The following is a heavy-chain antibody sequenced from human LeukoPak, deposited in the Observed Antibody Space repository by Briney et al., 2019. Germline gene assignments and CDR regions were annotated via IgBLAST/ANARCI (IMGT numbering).Heavy chain of an antibody. CDR3: ARGVIQLWLGDFDY. Sequence: PRASVKVSCKASGYTFTSYDINWVRQATGQGLEWMGWMNPNSGNTGYAQKFQGRVTMTRNTSISTAYMELSSLRSEDTAVYYCARGVIQLWLGDFDYWGQGTLVTVSS. J-gene: IGHJ4*02. CDR1: GYTFTSYD. D-gene: IGHD5-18*01. CDR2: MNPNSGNT. V-gene: IGHV1-8*01.